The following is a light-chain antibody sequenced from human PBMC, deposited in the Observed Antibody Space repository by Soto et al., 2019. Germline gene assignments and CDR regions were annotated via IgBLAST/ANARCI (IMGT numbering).Light chain of an antibody. J-gene: IGKJ2*01. CDR2: GAS. Sequence: EIVLTQSPGTLSLSQGERATLSCRASQSIRSTYLAWYQQKPGQAPRLLIYGASTRATGIPDRFSGSGSGTDFTLTITRLEPEDFAVYYCQQYGRTFGQGTKVEIK. V-gene: IGKV3-20*01. CDR1: QSIRSTY. CDR3: QQYGRT.